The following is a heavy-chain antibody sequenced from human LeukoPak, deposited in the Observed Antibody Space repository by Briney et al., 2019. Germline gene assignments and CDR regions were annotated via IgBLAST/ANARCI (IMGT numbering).Heavy chain of an antibody. Sequence: PSETLSLTCTVSGYSISSGYYWSWIRQPAGKGLEWIGRIYTSGSTNYNPSLKSRVTISLDTSKNQFSLKLSSVTAADTAVYYCARMRKPYYMDVWGKGTTVTISS. CDR2: IYTSGST. V-gene: IGHV4-61*02. J-gene: IGHJ6*03. CDR1: GYSISSGYY. CDR3: ARMRKPYYMDV.